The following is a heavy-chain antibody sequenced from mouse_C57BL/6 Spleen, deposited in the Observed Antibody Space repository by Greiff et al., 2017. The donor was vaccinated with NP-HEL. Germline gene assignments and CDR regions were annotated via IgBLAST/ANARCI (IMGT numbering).Heavy chain of an antibody. Sequence: DVKLVESGPELVKPGASVKIPCKASGYTFTDYNMDWVKQSHGKSLEWIGDINPNNGGTIYNQKFKGKATLTVDKSSSTAYMELRSLTSEDTAVYYCARDDEGANDYWGQGTTLTVSS. CDR2: INPNNGGT. CDR1: GYTFTDYN. CDR3: ARDDEGANDY. V-gene: IGHV1-18*01. J-gene: IGHJ2*01. D-gene: IGHD2-12*01.